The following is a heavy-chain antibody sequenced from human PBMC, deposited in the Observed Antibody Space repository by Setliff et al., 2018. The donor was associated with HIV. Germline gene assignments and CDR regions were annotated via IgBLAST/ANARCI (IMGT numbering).Heavy chain of an antibody. CDR2: INPNSAGT. CDR1: GYTFSAYY. CDR3: ARVDDFWSGPNTAGYMDV. V-gene: IGHV1-2*02. D-gene: IGHD3-3*01. J-gene: IGHJ6*03. Sequence: ASVKVSCKASGYTFSAYYMYWVRQAPGQGLEWMGWINPNSAGTNYAQEFQGRVTMTRDTSISTAYMELSGLRSDDTAVYYCARVDDFWSGPNTAGYMDVWGKGTTVTVSS.